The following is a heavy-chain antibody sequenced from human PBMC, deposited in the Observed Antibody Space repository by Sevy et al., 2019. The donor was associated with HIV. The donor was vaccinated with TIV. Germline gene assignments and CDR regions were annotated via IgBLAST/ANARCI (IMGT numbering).Heavy chain of an antibody. D-gene: IGHD6-13*01. CDR1: GFTFSSYS. CDR2: ISSSRSYI. CDR3: ARVPGYSSTNYFDY. V-gene: IGHV3-21*01. J-gene: IGHJ4*02. Sequence: GGSLRLSCAASGFTFSSYSMNWVRQAPGKGLEWVSSISSSRSYIYYADSVKGRFTISRDNAMNSLYLQMNSLRAEDTAVYYCARVPGYSSTNYFDYWGQGTLVTVSS.